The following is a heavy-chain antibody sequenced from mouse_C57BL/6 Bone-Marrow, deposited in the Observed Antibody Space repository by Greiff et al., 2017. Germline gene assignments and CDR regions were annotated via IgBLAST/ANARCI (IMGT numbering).Heavy chain of an antibody. CDR1: GFTFSSYA. J-gene: IGHJ3*01. V-gene: IGHV5-4*01. CDR3: ASIYYDYAWFAY. CDR2: ISDGGSYT. D-gene: IGHD2-4*01. Sequence: EVQGVESGGGLVKPGGSLKLSCAASGFTFSSYAMSWVRQTPEKRLEWVATISDGGSYTYYPDNVKGRFTISRDNAKNNLYLQMSHLKSEDTAMYYCASIYYDYAWFAYWGQGTLVTVSA.